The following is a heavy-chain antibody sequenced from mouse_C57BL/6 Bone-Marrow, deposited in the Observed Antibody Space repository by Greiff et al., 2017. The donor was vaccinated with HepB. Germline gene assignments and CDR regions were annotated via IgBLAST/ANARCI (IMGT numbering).Heavy chain of an antibody. Sequence: VQLQQSGPELVKPGASVKISCKASGYAFSSSWMNWVKQRPGKGLEWIGRIYPGDGDTNYNGKFKGKATLTADKSSSTAYMQLSSLTSEDSAVYFCARSRYYGSSLYYGNLYYFDYWGQGTTLTVSS. CDR1: GYAFSSSW. CDR2: IYPGDGDT. V-gene: IGHV1-82*01. CDR3: ARSRYYGSSLYYGNLYYFDY. D-gene: IGHD2-1*01. J-gene: IGHJ2*01.